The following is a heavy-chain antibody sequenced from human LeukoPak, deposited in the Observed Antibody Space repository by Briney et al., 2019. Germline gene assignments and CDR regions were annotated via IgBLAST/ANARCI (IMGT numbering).Heavy chain of an antibody. D-gene: IGHD3-22*01. CDR2: ISHTGSTM. J-gene: IGHJ4*02. V-gene: IGHV3-48*04. CDR1: GFSFSSYS. Sequence: GGSLRLSCAASGFSFSSYSMNWVRQAPGKGLEWVSYISHTGSTMSYADSVKGRFTISRDNAKNSLYLQMNSLRAEDTAVYYCARDIKYYYDSPGYFDYWGQGTLVTVSS. CDR3: ARDIKYYYDSPGYFDY.